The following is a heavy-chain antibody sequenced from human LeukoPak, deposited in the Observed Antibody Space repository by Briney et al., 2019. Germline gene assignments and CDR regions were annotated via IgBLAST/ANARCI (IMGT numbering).Heavy chain of an antibody. V-gene: IGHV4-59*01. D-gene: IGHD3-10*01. CDR2: IYYSGST. Sequence: SETLSLTCTVSGGSISSYYWNWIRQPPGKGMEWIGYIYYSGSTNYNPSLKSRVTISVDTSKNQFSLKLSSVTAADTAVYYCASTYYYGSETSAFDIWGQGTMVTVSS. CDR3: ASTYYYGSETSAFDI. J-gene: IGHJ3*02. CDR1: GGSISSYY.